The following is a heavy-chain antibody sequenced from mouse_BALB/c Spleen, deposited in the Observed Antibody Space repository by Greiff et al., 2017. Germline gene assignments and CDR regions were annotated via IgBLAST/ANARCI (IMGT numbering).Heavy chain of an antibody. J-gene: IGHJ4*01. CDR3: ARQNSRYAMDY. CDR2: ISSGGSYT. CDR1: GFTFSSYG. Sequence: EVQLVESGGDLVKPGGSLKLSCAASGFTFSSYGMSWVRQTPDKRLEWVATISSGGSYTYYPDSVKGRFTISRDNAKNTLYLQMSSLKSEDTAMYYCARQNSRYAMDYWGQGTSVTVSS. V-gene: IGHV5-6*01.